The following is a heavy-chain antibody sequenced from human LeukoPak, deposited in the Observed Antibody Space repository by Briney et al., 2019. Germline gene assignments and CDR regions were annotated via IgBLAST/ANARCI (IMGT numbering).Heavy chain of an antibody. CDR2: IKQDGSER. D-gene: IGHD3-10*01. CDR3: ARGQPFGSH. J-gene: IGHJ4*02. V-gene: IGHV3-7*03. Sequence: GGSLRLSCVASGFIFSDYWMHWVRQSPGKGLEWVANIKQDGSERHYVDSVKGRFTISRDNAKNSVYLQMNSLRAEDTAVYYCARGQPFGSHWGQGTLVTVSS. CDR1: GFIFSDYW.